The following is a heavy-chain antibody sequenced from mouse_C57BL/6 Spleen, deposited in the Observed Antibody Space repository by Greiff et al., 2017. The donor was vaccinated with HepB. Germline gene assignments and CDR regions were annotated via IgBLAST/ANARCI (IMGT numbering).Heavy chain of an antibody. CDR1: GFSFNTYA. D-gene: IGHD3-3*01. J-gene: IGHJ3*01. V-gene: IGHV10-1*01. Sequence: EVQGVESGGGLVQPKGSLKLSCAASGFSFNTYAMNWVRQAPGKGLEWVARIRSKSNNYATYYADSVKDRFTISRDDSESMLYLQMNNLKTEDTAMYYCVRQGLAGGFAYWGQVTLVTVSA. CDR3: VRQGLAGGFAY. CDR2: IRSKSNNYAT.